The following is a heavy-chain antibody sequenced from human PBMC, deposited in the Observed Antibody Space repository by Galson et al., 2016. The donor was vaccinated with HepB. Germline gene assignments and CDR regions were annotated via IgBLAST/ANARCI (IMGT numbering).Heavy chain of an antibody. D-gene: IGHD3-10*01. Sequence: SVKVSCKASGYTFTNYDINWVRQATGQGLEWMGWMNPNSGNTGYAQKFQGRVTMTRSTSISTAYTELTGLTSEDTAIYYCATGLRGRFDPWGQGTPVTVSS. CDR3: ATGLRGRFDP. CDR2: MNPNSGNT. J-gene: IGHJ5*02. CDR1: GYTFTNYD. V-gene: IGHV1-8*01.